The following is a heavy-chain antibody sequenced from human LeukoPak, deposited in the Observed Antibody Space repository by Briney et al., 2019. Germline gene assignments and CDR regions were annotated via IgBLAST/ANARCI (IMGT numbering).Heavy chain of an antibody. V-gene: IGHV3-33*01. CDR1: GFTFSDYG. J-gene: IGHJ4*02. D-gene: IGHD6-13*01. Sequence: GSLRLSCAASGFTFSDYGMHWVRQAPGKGLEWVAVIWYDGSNKYYADSVEGRFTVSRDNSKYTVNLQMNSLRAEDTAVYYCARDLGITADGNYFDYWGQGTLVTVSS. CDR3: ARDLGITADGNYFDY. CDR2: IWYDGSNK.